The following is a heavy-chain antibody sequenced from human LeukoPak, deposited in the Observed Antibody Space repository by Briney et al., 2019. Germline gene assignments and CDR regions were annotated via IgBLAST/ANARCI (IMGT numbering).Heavy chain of an antibody. CDR2: IIPIFGTA. D-gene: IGHD1-26*01. V-gene: IGHV1-69*13. CDR3: AVHSGSYYVGWFDP. J-gene: IGHJ5*02. CDR1: GGTFSSYA. Sequence: VKVSCKASGGTFSSYAISWVRQAPGQGLEWMGGIIPIFGTANYAQKFQGRVTITTDESTSTAYMELSSLRSEDTAVYYCAVHSGSYYVGWFDPWGQGTLVTVSS.